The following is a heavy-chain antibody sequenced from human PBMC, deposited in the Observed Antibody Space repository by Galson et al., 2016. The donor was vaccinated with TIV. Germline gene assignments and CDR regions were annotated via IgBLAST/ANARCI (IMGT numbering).Heavy chain of an antibody. D-gene: IGHD2-15*01. J-gene: IGHJ4*02. V-gene: IGHV1-69*05. Sequence: SVKVSCKASGGTFRNDPINWVRQAPGQGLEWMGGILPTSGTTNYAQRFQGRVSITTDESTSTVYMELSSLTSDDTAVYYCARDIPCGGTCYFVDDWGQGTLVAVSS. CDR2: ILPTSGTT. CDR1: GGTFRNDP. CDR3: ARDIPCGGTCYFVDD.